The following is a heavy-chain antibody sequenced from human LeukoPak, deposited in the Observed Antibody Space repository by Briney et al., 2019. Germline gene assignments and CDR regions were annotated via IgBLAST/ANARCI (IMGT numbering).Heavy chain of an antibody. CDR2: IYSSGST. CDR3: ARTYSDSLDD. CDR1: GGSISNDY. J-gene: IGHJ4*02. Sequence: SEPLSLTCTVSGGSISNDYWSWIRQPAGKGLEWIGRIYSSGSTNYNPSLKSRVTMSVDTSKNQFSLRLNSLTAADTAVYYCARTYSDSLDDWGLGTLVTVSS. V-gene: IGHV4-4*07. D-gene: IGHD5-12*01.